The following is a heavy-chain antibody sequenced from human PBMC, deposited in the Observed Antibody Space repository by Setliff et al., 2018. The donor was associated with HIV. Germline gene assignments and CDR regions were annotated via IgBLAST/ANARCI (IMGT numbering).Heavy chain of an antibody. Sequence: PSETLSLTCTVYGASISNSNSYWGWIRQPPGKRLEWLASIYSSGSSYYNPSLSRRSSISVDPSKNQVSLRLSSVTAADTGVYYCARGPSCDSDWCYIYYYYYYGLDVWGQGTTVTVSS. CDR2: IYSSGSS. J-gene: IGHJ6*02. V-gene: IGHV4-39*02. CDR3: ARGPSCDSDWCYIYYYYYYGLDV. D-gene: IGHD2-21*01. CDR1: GASISNSNSY.